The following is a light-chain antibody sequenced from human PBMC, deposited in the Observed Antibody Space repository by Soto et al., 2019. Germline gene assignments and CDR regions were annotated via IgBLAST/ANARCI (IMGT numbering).Light chain of an antibody. CDR2: DAA. Sequence: IQMTQSPSSGSASVGDTGIITCRASLTITSWVAWYQQVPGKAPKLLIYDAAIWQTGVPSRFSGSGSGRDFTLTINSLQPEDFATYYCQQAKSFPVTFGQGTRLEIK. CDR1: LTITSW. J-gene: IGKJ5*01. CDR3: QQAKSFPVT. V-gene: IGKV1-12*01.